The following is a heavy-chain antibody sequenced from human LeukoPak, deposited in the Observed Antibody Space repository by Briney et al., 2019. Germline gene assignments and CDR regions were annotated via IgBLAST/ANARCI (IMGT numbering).Heavy chain of an antibody. J-gene: IGHJ3*02. CDR2: IYYSGST. Sequence: SETLSLTCTVSGGSINSSPYYWGWIRQPPGKGLEWIGNIYYSGSTYYDPSLKSRVTISIDTSKNQFSLKLSSVTAADTAVYYCARSGCSGGSCYSQRGAFDIWGQGTMVTVSS. CDR3: ARSGCSGGSCYSQRGAFDI. V-gene: IGHV4-39*07. CDR1: GGSINSSPYY. D-gene: IGHD2-15*01.